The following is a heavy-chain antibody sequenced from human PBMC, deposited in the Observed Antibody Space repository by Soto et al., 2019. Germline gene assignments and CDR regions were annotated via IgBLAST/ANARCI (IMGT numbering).Heavy chain of an antibody. CDR2: IYPGDSDT. V-gene: IGHV5-51*01. D-gene: IGHD4-4*01. CDR1: GYSFTSYW. J-gene: IGHJ6*02. CDR3: ARSISNYYYYYGMDV. Sequence: GESLKISCKGSGYSFTSYWIAWVRQMPGKGLEWMGIIYPGDSDTRYSPSFQGQVTISADKSISTAYLQWSSLKASDTAMYYCARSISNYYYYYGMDVWGQGTTVTVSS.